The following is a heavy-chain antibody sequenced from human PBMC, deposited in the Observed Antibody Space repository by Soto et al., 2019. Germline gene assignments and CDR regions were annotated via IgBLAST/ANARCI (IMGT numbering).Heavy chain of an antibody. D-gene: IGHD5-12*01. J-gene: IGHJ4*02. CDR1: GGTLSSYA. CDR2: ISANNGNT. CDR3: ARAGGYSGYDYELFDY. Sequence: ASVKVSCKASGGTLSSYASSWVRQAPGQGLEWMGWISANNGNTNYAQKLQGRVTMTTDTSTSTAYMELRSLRSDDTAVYYCARAGGYSGYDYELFDYWGQGTLVTVSS. V-gene: IGHV1-18*01.